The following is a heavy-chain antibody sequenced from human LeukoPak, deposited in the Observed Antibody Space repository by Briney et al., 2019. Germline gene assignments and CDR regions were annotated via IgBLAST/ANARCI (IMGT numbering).Heavy chain of an antibody. J-gene: IGHJ4*02. CDR2: INHSGST. CDR3: ARGRRLPNFDD. D-gene: IGHD1-14*01. CDR1: GVSISGNY. V-gene: IGHV4-34*01. Sequence: SETLSLTCAVYGVSISGNYWGWLRQPPGKGLEWIGEINHSGSTNYNPSLKSRVTISVDTSKNQFSLKLSSVTAEDAAVYYCARGRRLPNFDDWGQGTLVTVSS.